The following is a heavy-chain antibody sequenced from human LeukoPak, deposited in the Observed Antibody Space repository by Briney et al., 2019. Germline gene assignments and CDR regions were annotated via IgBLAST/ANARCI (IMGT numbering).Heavy chain of an antibody. CDR1: GFTFRSYW. V-gene: IGHV3-30*02. D-gene: IGHD3-10*01. CDR3: AKDRTMALDY. Sequence: PGGSLRLSCAASGFTFRSYWMHWVRQAPGKGLEWVAFIRYDGSNKYYADSVKGRFTISRDNSKNTLYLQMNSLRAEDTAVYYCAKDRTMALDYWGQGTLVTVSS. J-gene: IGHJ4*02. CDR2: IRYDGSNK.